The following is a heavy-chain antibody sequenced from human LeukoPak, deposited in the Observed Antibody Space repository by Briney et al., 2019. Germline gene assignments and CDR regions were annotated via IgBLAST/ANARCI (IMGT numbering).Heavy chain of an antibody. V-gene: IGHV4-61*01. J-gene: IGHJ3*01. D-gene: IGHD3-22*01. Sequence: SETLSLTCTVSGGSVSSGSYYWSWIRQPPGKGLEWIGYIYYSGSTNYNPSLKSRVTISVDTSKNQFSLKLSSVTAADTAVYYCASWYYYDSSGYINWGQGTMVTVSS. CDR3: ASWYYYDSSGYIN. CDR1: GGSVSSGSYY. CDR2: IYYSGST.